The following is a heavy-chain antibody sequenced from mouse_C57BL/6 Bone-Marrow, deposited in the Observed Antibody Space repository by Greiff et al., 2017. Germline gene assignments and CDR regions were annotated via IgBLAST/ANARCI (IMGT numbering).Heavy chain of an antibody. J-gene: IGHJ2*01. CDR2: IDPENGDT. Sequence: VQLQQSGAELVRPGASVKLSCTASGFNIKDDYMHWVKQRPEQGLEWIGWIDPENGDTEYASKFQGKATITADTSSNTAYLQLSSLTSEDTAVYYCTTQEIVTTSFDYWGQGTTLTVSS. CDR1: GFNIKDDY. CDR3: TTQEIVTTSFDY. D-gene: IGHD2-5*01. V-gene: IGHV14-4*01.